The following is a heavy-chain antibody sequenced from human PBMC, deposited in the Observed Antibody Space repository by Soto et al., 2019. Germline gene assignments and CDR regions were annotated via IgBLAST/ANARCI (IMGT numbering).Heavy chain of an antibody. J-gene: IGHJ6*02. CDR1: GFTFTSSA. CDR2: IVVGSGNT. D-gene: IGHD1-1*01. V-gene: IGHV1-58*01. Sequence: GASVKVSCKASGFTFTSSAVQWVRQARGQRLEWIGWIVVGSGNTNYAQKFQERVTITRDMSTSTAYMELSSLRSEDTAVYYCAASSSTKYNYYYYGMDVWGQGTTVTVSS. CDR3: AASSSTKYNYYYYGMDV.